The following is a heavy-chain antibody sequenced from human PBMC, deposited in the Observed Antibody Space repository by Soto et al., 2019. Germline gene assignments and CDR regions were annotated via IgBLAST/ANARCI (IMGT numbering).Heavy chain of an antibody. CDR2: IVPGSGYI. V-gene: IGHV3-21*01. CDR3: ARDWCRSISCFIFDS. J-gene: IGHJ4*02. D-gene: IGHD2-2*01. Sequence: GGSVRLSGAAAEFTFSTYTMHWVRQAPGKGLEWVSSIVPGSGYIYYADSLKGRFTISRDNAKNSLYLQMNSLRAEDTAVYYCARDWCRSISCFIFDSWGQGARVTVSS. CDR1: EFTFSTYT.